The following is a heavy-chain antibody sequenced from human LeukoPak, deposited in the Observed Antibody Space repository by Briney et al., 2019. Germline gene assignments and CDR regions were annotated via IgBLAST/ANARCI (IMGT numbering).Heavy chain of an antibody. CDR3: ARVSSRPGAYGDHFDY. V-gene: IGHV4-61*01. Sequence: PSETLSLTCTVSGGSVSSGSYYWSWIRQPPGKGLEWIGYIYYSGSTNYNPSLKSRVTISVGTSKNQFSLKLSSVTAADTAVYYCARVSSRPGAYGDHFDYWGQGTLVTVSS. CDR1: GGSVSSGSYY. CDR2: IYYSGST. J-gene: IGHJ4*02. D-gene: IGHD4-17*01.